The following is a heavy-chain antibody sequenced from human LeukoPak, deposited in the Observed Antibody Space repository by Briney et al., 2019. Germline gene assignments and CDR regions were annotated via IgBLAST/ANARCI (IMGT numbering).Heavy chain of an antibody. V-gene: IGHV1-2*04. CDR2: INPNSGGT. Sequence: ASVKVSCKASGYTFTGYYMHWVRQAPGQGLEWMGWINPNSGGTNYAQKFQGWVTVTRDTSISTAYMELSRLRSEDTAVYYCARENYYGSGSYFNDAFDIWGQGTMVTVSS. CDR3: ARENYYGSGSYFNDAFDI. J-gene: IGHJ3*02. D-gene: IGHD3-10*01. CDR1: GYTFTGYY.